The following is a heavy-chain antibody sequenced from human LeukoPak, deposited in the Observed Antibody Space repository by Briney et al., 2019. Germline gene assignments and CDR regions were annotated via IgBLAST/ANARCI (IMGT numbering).Heavy chain of an antibody. D-gene: IGHD3-22*01. CDR1: GFTFSSYG. CDR2: IWYDGSNK. J-gene: IGHJ4*02. V-gene: IGHV3-33*08. CDR3: ARGDYYDSSGYYWVDY. Sequence: PGRSLRLSCAASGFTFSSYGMHWVRQAPGKGLEWVAVIWYDGSNKYYADSVKGRFTISRDNSKNTLYLQMNSLRAEDTGVYYCARGDYYDSSGYYWVDYWGQGTLVTVSS.